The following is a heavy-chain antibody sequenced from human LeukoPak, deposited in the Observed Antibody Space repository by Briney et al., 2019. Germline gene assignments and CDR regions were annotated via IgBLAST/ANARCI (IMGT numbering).Heavy chain of an antibody. J-gene: IGHJ4*02. D-gene: IGHD6-13*01. CDR3: AKPPPDSSSWLFDY. CDR1: GFTFSSYA. Sequence: GGSLRLSCAASGFTFSSYAMSWVRQAPGKGLEWVSTISDNGGSTYYADSVKGLFTISRDNSKNTLYLQMNSLRAEDTAVYYCAKPPPDSSSWLFDYWGQGALVTVSS. V-gene: IGHV3-23*01. CDR2: ISDNGGST.